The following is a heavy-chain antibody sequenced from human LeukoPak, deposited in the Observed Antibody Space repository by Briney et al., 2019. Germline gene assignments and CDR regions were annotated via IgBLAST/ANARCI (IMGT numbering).Heavy chain of an antibody. V-gene: IGHV3-9*01. CDR1: GFTFDDYA. CDR2: ISWNSGSI. J-gene: IGHJ1*01. Sequence: GGSLRLSCAASGFTFDDYAMHWVRQAPGKGLEWVSGISWNSGSIGYADSVKGRFTLSRDNAKNSLYLQMNSLRAEDTALYYCAKDHSSSWNEYFQHWGQGTLVTVSS. D-gene: IGHD6-13*01. CDR3: AKDHSSSWNEYFQH.